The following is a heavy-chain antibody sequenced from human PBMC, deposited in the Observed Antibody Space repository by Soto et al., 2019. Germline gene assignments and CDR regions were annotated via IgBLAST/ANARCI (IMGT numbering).Heavy chain of an antibody. CDR1: GGSISSSSYY. V-gene: IGHV4-39*01. J-gene: IGHJ4*02. D-gene: IGHD6-13*01. CDR3: ARIRIAAAGMGGFDY. Sequence: SETLSLTCTVSGGSISSSSYYWGWIRQPPGKGLEWIGSIYYSGSTYYNPSLKSRVTISVDTSKNQFSLKLSSVTAADTAVYYCARIRIAAAGMGGFDYWGQGTRVTVSS. CDR2: IYYSGST.